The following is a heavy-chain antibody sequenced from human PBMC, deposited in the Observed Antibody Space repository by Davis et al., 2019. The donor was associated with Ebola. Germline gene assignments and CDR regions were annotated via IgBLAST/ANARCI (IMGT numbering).Heavy chain of an antibody. CDR1: GFTFSSYA. J-gene: IGHJ4*02. V-gene: IGHV3-64*04. D-gene: IGHD6-13*01. CDR2: ISSNGGST. Sequence: PGGSLRLSCAASGFTFSSYAMHWVRQAPGKGLEYVSAISSNGGSTYYADSVKGRFTISRDNSKNTLYLQMNSLRAEDTAVYYCAKSSRSSWYYFDYWGQGTLVTVSS. CDR3: AKSSRSSWYYFDY.